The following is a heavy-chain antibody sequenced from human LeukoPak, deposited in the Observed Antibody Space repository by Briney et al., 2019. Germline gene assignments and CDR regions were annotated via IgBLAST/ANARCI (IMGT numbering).Heavy chain of an antibody. J-gene: IGHJ6*03. Sequence: ASVKVSCKASGYTFTSYDINWVRQATGQGLEWMGWISAYNGNTNYAQKLQGRVTMTTDTSTSTAYMELRSLRSDDTAVYYCARDYRRGYYYYMDVWGKGTTVTVSS. CDR2: ISAYNGNT. CDR3: ARDYRRGYYYYMDV. CDR1: GYTFTSYD. V-gene: IGHV1-18*01.